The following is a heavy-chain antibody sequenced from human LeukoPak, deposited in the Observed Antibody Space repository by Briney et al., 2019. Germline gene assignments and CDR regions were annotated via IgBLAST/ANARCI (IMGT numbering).Heavy chain of an antibody. V-gene: IGHV3-21*01. CDR2: IGSVTTYI. Sequence: GGSLRLTCAASGFTFSDYTMNWVRQAPGKGLEWVSSIGSVTTYIYYADSVKGRFTISRDNAKNSLSLQMNSLRAEDTAVYYCARAIAVAGPYYFGYWGQGTLVTVSS. D-gene: IGHD6-19*01. CDR1: GFTFSDYT. CDR3: ARAIAVAGPYYFGY. J-gene: IGHJ4*02.